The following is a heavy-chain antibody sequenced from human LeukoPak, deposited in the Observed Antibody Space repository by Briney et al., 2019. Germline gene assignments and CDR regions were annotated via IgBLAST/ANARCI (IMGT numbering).Heavy chain of an antibody. CDR1: GFTFSSYD. CDR3: ARGRGWGTFDI. Sequence: GGSLRLSCAASGFTFSSYDMHWVRQGTGKGLEWVSAIGTAGDTYYPGSVKGRFTTSRENAKNSLYLRMNSLRVGDTAVYYCARGRGWGTFDIWGQGTMVTVSS. D-gene: IGHD3-10*01. V-gene: IGHV3-13*04. J-gene: IGHJ3*02. CDR2: IGTAGDT.